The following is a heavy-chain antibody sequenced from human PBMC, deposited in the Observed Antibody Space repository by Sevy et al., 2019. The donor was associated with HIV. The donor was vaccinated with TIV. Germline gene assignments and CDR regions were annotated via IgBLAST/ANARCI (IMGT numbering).Heavy chain of an antibody. Sequence: GGSLRLSCAASAFTFSDYYMSWIRQAPGKGLEWVSYISSSGSTIYYADSVKGRFTISRDNAKNSLYLQMNSLRAEDTAVYYCARDSRHTAMVKGVKDYWGQGTLVTVSS. D-gene: IGHD5-18*01. V-gene: IGHV3-11*01. CDR2: ISSSGSTI. J-gene: IGHJ4*02. CDR1: AFTFSDYY. CDR3: ARDSRHTAMVKGVKDY.